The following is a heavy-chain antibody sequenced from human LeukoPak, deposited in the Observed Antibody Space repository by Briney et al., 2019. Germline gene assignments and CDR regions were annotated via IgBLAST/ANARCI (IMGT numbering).Heavy chain of an antibody. Sequence: GGSLRLSCADSGFTLSSYNMNWVRQAPGKGLEWVGRIKSKTDGGTTDYAAPVKGRFTISRDDSKNTLYLQMNSLKTEDTAVYYCTTDPFPMIVVVDYWGQGTLVTVSS. CDR1: GFTLSSYN. CDR3: TTDPFPMIVVVDY. CDR2: IKSKTDGGTT. V-gene: IGHV3-15*01. D-gene: IGHD3-22*01. J-gene: IGHJ4*02.